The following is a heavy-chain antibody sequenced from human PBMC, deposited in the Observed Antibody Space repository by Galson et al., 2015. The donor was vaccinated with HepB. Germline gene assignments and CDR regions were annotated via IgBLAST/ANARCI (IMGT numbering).Heavy chain of an antibody. Sequence: SLRLSCAASGFTVGSNYMSWVRQAPGKGLEWVSVIYSGGSTYYADSVKGRFTISRDNSKNTLYLQMNSLRAEDTAVYYCARYSSGWEGAFDIWGQGTMVTVSS. D-gene: IGHD6-19*01. CDR3: ARYSSGWEGAFDI. V-gene: IGHV3-66*01. J-gene: IGHJ3*02. CDR2: IYSGGST. CDR1: GFTVGSNY.